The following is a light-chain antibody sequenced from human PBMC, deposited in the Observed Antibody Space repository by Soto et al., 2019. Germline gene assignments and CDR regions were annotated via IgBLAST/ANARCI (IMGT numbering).Light chain of an antibody. J-gene: IGKJ2*01. CDR1: QAISSS. Sequence: DIQLTQSPSFLSASVGDRVTITCRACQAISSSLAWYQHNPGKAPKLLIYAASTLQNGVPSSFSGSGSGTEFTLTINNLQPEDFATYYCQHLNDYRYTFGQGTKVEIK. CDR2: AAS. CDR3: QHLNDYRYT. V-gene: IGKV1-9*01.